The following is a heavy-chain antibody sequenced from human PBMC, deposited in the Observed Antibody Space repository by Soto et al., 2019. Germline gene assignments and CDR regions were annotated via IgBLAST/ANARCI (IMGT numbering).Heavy chain of an antibody. CDR3: ATQEVGGSYVYTFDP. J-gene: IGHJ5*02. Sequence: ASVKVSCKASGYTFTSYGISWVRQAPGQGLEWMGWISAYNGNTNYAQKLQGRVTMTTDTSTSTAYMEPRSLRSDDTAVYYCATQEVGGSYVYTFDPWGQGTLVTVSS. D-gene: IGHD1-26*01. CDR1: GYTFTSYG. V-gene: IGHV1-18*01. CDR2: ISAYNGNT.